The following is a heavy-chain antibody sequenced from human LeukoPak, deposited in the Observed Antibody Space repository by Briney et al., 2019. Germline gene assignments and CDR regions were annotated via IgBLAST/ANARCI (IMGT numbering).Heavy chain of an antibody. CDR1: GYTFTSYG. V-gene: IGHV1-18*01. CDR3: ARDLPHKGIAVAGHDY. CDR2: ISAYNGNT. Sequence: ASVKVSCKASGYTFTSYGISWVRQAPGQGLEWMGWISAYNGNTNYAQKLQGRVTMTTDTSTSTAYMELRSLRSDDTAVYYCARDLPHKGIAVAGHDYWGQGTLVTVSS. D-gene: IGHD6-19*01. J-gene: IGHJ4*02.